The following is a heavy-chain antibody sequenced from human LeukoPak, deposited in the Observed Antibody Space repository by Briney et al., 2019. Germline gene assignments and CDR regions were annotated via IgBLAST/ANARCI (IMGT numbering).Heavy chain of an antibody. J-gene: IGHJ4*02. V-gene: IGHV1-2*02. CDR2: INPNSGAT. CDR3: ARDYYDTSGYFDY. CDR1: GYTFSGYY. Sequence: GASVKVFCKASGYTFSGYYIHWVRQGPGQGLEWMGWINPNSGATNSAQKFQGRVTMTRDTSITTAYMELSRLRSDDTAVYYCARDYYDTSGYFDYWGLGTLLTVSS. D-gene: IGHD3-22*01.